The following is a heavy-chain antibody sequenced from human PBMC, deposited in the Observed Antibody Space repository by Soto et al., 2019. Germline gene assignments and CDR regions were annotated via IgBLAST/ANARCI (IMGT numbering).Heavy chain of an antibody. CDR3: ARDSYPQLLSRYNWFDP. D-gene: IGHD1-1*01. CDR1: GFIFSNYG. J-gene: IGHJ5*02. V-gene: IGHV3-33*01. CDR2: IWYDGTNK. Sequence: QVQLVESGGGVVQPGRSLRLSCAASGFIFSNYGMHWVRQAPGKGLEWVAIIWYDGTNKYYANSVKGRFTISRDNSKNTLYLQMNSLRADDTAVYYCARDSYPQLLSRYNWFDPWGQGTLVTVSS.